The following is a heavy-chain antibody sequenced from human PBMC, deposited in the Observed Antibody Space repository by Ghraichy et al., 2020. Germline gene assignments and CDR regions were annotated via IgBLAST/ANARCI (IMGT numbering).Heavy chain of an antibody. V-gene: IGHV4-34*01. CDR2: INHSGST. J-gene: IGHJ4*02. CDR1: GGSFSGYY. Sequence: SETLSLTCAVYGGSFSGYYWSWIRQPPGKGLEWIGEINHSGSTNYNPSLKSRVTISVDTSKNQFSLKLSSVTAADTAVYYCARSGLRRSGTTGRGDYWGQGTLVTVSS. D-gene: IGHD1-7*01. CDR3: ARSGLRRSGTTGRGDY.